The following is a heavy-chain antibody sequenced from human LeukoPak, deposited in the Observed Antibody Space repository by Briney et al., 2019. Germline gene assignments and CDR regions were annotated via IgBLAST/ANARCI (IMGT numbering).Heavy chain of an antibody. CDR3: ARARLSIVRGITNFDY. V-gene: IGHV4-39*01. J-gene: IGHJ4*02. Sequence: SETLSLTCTVSGGSISSNTYYWGWIRQPPGKGLEWIGSINYSGSTFYNPSLKSRVTISVDTSKNQFSLILSSVTAADTAVYFCARARLSIVRGITNFDYWGQGTVVTVSS. CDR1: GGSISSNTYY. D-gene: IGHD3-10*01. CDR2: INYSGST.